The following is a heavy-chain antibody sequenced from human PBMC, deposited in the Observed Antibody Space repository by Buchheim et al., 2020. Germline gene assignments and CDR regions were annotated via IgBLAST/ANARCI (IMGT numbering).Heavy chain of an antibody. Sequence: EVQLLESGGGLVQPGGSLRLACEASGFTLSSYAMSWVRQAPGKGLEWVSSISESGVSTSFADSVKGRFTISRDNSKNTLYLQMNSLRAEDTAVYYCAEAIRASDYWGQGTL. J-gene: IGHJ4*02. V-gene: IGHV3-23*01. CDR1: GFTLSSYA. CDR2: ISESGVST. CDR3: AEAIRASDY. D-gene: IGHD3-10*01.